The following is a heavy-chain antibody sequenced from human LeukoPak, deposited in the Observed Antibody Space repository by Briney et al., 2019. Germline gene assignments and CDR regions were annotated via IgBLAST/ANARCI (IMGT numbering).Heavy chain of an antibody. CDR2: ISSSSSTI. J-gene: IGHJ3*02. Sequence: PGGSLRLSCAAFGFTFSSYTMKSVRQAPGKGLGWVSYISSSSSTIYYADSVKGRFTISRDNAKNSLYLQMNSLRAEDTAVYYCATVRYFDPLDAFDIWGQGTMVTVSS. CDR1: GFTFSSYT. CDR3: ATVRYFDPLDAFDI. V-gene: IGHV3-48*04. D-gene: IGHD3-9*01.